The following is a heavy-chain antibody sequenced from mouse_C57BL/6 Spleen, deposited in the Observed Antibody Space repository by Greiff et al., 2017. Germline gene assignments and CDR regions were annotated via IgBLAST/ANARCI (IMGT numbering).Heavy chain of an antibody. CDR1: GFSFNTYA. D-gene: IGHD1-1*01. Sequence: EVQRVESGGGLVQPKGSLKLSCAASGFSFNTYAMNWVRQAPGKGLEWVARIRSKSNNYATYYADSVKDRFTISRDDSESMLYLQMNNLKTEDTAMYYCASSYDAMDYWGQGTSVTVSS. CDR3: ASSYDAMDY. V-gene: IGHV10-1*01. CDR2: IRSKSNNYAT. J-gene: IGHJ4*01.